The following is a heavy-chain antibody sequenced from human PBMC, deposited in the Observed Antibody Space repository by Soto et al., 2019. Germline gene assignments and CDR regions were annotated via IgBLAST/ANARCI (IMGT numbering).Heavy chain of an antibody. CDR3: ATHSSSWYPPSGDY. V-gene: IGHV1-18*01. CDR2: ISAYNGNT. Sequence: QVQLVQSGAEVKKPGASVKVSCKASGYTFTSYGISWVRQAPGQGLEWMGWISAYNGNTNYAQKLQGRVTMTTDTPTSTAYMQLRSLSSDDTAVYYCATHSSSWYPPSGDYWGQGTLVTVSS. J-gene: IGHJ4*02. CDR1: GYTFTSYG. D-gene: IGHD6-13*01.